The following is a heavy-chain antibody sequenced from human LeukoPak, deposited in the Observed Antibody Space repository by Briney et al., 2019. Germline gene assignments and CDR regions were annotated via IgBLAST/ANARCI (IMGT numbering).Heavy chain of an antibody. V-gene: IGHV3-7*03. CDR1: GFPFSSYW. D-gene: IGHD3-10*01. CDR3: AKSAYGSGSPDAFDI. J-gene: IGHJ3*02. CDR2: IKQDGGET. Sequence: GGSLRLSCAASGFPFSSYWMAWVRQAPGKGLEWVASIKQDGGETFYVDSVKGRFTISRDNAKNSLYLQMNSLRAEDMALYYCAKSAYGSGSPDAFDIWGQGTMVTVSS.